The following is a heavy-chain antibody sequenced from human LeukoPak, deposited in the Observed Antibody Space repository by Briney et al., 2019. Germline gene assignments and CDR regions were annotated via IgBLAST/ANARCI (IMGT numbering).Heavy chain of an antibody. CDR3: ARGRGYCSSTSCYLNWFDP. CDR1: GGSISSSGYF. V-gene: IGHV4-39*07. CDR2: INHSGST. Sequence: SETLSLTCPVSGGSISSSGYFWGWIRQPPGKGLEWIGEINHSGSTNYNPSLKSRVTISVDTSKNQFSLKLSSVTAADTAVYYCARGRGYCSSTSCYLNWFDPWGQGTLVTVSS. J-gene: IGHJ5*02. D-gene: IGHD2-2*01.